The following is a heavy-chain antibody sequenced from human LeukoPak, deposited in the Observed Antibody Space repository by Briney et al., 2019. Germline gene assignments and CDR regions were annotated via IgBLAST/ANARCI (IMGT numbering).Heavy chain of an antibody. J-gene: IGHJ4*02. Sequence: GGSLRLSCAASGFTFRAYAMNWVRQAPGKGLEWVSAISSGNYIYYADSVKGRFTISRDNAKNSLFLQMNSLRAEDTAVYYCARDKAAGGPLRLFDYWGQGTLATVSS. CDR2: ISSGNYI. V-gene: IGHV3-69-1*01. D-gene: IGHD6-13*01. CDR3: ARDKAAGGPLRLFDY. CDR1: GFTFRAYA.